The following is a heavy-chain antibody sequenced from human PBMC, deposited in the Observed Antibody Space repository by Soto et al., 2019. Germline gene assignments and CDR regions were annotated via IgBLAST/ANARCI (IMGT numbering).Heavy chain of an antibody. V-gene: IGHV4-59*08. J-gene: IGHJ4*02. Sequence: SETLSLTCTVSGGSISSYYWSWIRQPPGKGLEWIGYIYYSGSTNYNPSLKSRVTISVDTSKNQFSLKLSSVTAADTAVYYCARHGRWLKLVELAAFDYWGQETLITVSS. CDR3: ARHGRWLKLVELAAFDY. CDR2: IYYSGST. D-gene: IGHD1-26*01. CDR1: GGSISSYY.